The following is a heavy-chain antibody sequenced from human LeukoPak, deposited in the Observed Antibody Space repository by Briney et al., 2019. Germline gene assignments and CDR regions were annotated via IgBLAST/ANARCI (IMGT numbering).Heavy chain of an antibody. Sequence: PGGSPRLSCAVSGITLSNYGMSWVRQAPWKGLEWVAGISDSGGRTNYADSVKGRFTISRDNPKNTLYLQMNSLRAEDTAVYFCAKRGVVIRVILVGFHKEAYYFDSWGQGALVTVSS. D-gene: IGHD3-22*01. CDR2: ISDSGGRT. J-gene: IGHJ4*02. V-gene: IGHV3-23*01. CDR1: GITLSNYG. CDR3: AKRGVVIRVILVGFHKEAYYFDS.